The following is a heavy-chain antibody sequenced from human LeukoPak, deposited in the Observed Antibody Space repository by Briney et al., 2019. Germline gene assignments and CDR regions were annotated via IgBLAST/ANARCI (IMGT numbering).Heavy chain of an antibody. CDR2: INPNSGGT. V-gene: IGHV1-2*02. Sequence: ASVKVSCKASGYTLTGYYMHWVRQAPGQGLEWMGWINPNSGGTNYAQKFQGRVTMTRDTSISTAYMELSRLRSDDTAVYYCARDRSGYLIPYYYGMDVWGQGTTVTVSS. CDR1: GYTLTGYY. J-gene: IGHJ6*02. D-gene: IGHD3-3*01. CDR3: ARDRSGYLIPYYYGMDV.